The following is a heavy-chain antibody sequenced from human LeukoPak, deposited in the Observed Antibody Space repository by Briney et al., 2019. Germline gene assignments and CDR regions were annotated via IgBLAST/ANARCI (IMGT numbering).Heavy chain of an antibody. CDR3: ARDTRGTFDY. D-gene: IGHD1/OR15-1a*01. J-gene: IGHJ4*02. Sequence: GGSLRLSCAASRFTFSSYWMSWVRQAPGKGLEWVANIKQDGSEIHYVDSVRGRFTISRDNAKNSLYLQMNSLRVEDTAVYYCARDTRGTFDYWGQGTLVTVSS. CDR1: RFTFSSYW. V-gene: IGHV3-7*01. CDR2: IKQDGSEI.